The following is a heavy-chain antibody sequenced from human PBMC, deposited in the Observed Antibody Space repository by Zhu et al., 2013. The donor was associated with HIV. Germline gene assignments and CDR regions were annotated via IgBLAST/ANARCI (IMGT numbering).Heavy chain of an antibody. J-gene: IGHJ3*02. CDR2: INHSGST. D-gene: IGHD3-10*01. Sequence: QVQLQQWGAGLLKPSETLSLTCAVYGGSFSGYYWSWIRQPPGKGLEWIGEINHSGSTNYNPSLKSRVTISVDTSKNQFSLKLSSVTAADTAVYYCARGMSKVRGKGAFDIWGQGDNGHRSLQ. CDR1: GGSFSGYY. V-gene: IGHV4-34*01. CDR3: ARGMSKVRGKGAFDI.